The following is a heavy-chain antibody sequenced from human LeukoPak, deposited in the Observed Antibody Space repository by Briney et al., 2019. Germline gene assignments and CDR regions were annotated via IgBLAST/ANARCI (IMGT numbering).Heavy chain of an antibody. V-gene: IGHV4-4*07. CDR3: ARDSGTTGEVKFDP. D-gene: IGHD4-17*01. J-gene: IGHJ5*02. CDR1: GDSISSYY. CDR2: IDSSGSA. Sequence: KPSETLSLTCTVSGDSISSYYWTWIRQPAGKGLEWIGRIDSSGSAIYNPSLKSRVTISVDTSKNQFSLKARSVTAADTAVYYCARDSGTTGEVKFDPWGQGTLVTVSS.